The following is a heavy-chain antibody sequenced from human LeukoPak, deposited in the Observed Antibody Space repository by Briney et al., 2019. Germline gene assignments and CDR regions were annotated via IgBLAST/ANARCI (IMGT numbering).Heavy chain of an antibody. CDR3: ARDFTVTTDYYGMDV. V-gene: IGHV3-23*01. CDR1: GFTFSSYA. Sequence: SGGSLRLSCAASGFTFSSYAMSGVRQAPGKGLEWVSAISGSGGSTYYADSVKGRFTISRDNSKNTLYLQMNSLRAEDTAVYYCARDFTVTTDYYGMDVWGQGTTVTVSS. D-gene: IGHD4-17*01. CDR2: ISGSGGST. J-gene: IGHJ6*02.